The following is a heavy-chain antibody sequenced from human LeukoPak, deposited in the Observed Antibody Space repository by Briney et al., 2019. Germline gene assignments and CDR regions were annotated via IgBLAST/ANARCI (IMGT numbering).Heavy chain of an antibody. J-gene: IGHJ4*02. CDR2: IIPILGLA. D-gene: IGHD5-24*01. V-gene: IGHV1-69*04. CDR3: ANVKMATNSADY. Sequence: SVKVSCKPSGGTFSCYGFSWVRQAPGQGLGWMGRIIPILGLANYAQKFQGRVTITADKSTSATHMELSSLRSEDTAVYYCANVKMATNSADYWGQGTLVTVSS. CDR1: GGTFSCYG.